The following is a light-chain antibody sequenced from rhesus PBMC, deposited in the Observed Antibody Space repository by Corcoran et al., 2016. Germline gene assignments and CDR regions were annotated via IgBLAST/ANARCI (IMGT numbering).Light chain of an antibody. J-gene: IGKJ2*01. CDR3: QQYYSTPYN. CDR2: EAS. V-gene: IGKV1-25*01. CDR1: QGITDD. Sequence: DIQMTQSPSSLSASVGDRVTITCRASQGITDDLAWYQQKPGENPKLLIYEASSLQSGIPSRFNGSGSVTECTLAISSLQSEDFATYYCQQYYSTPYNFGQGTKVEIK.